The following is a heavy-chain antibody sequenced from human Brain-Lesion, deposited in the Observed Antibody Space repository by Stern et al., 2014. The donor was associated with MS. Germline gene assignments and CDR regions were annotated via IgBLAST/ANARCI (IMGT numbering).Heavy chain of an antibody. Sequence: VQLLQSGPGLVKPSQTLSLSCTVSGGSISSGGYYWSWIRQPAGKGLEWIGRIFNSGSTSYNPSLKSRVTISIDTSKNQFSRRLNPMTAADTAVYYCARGRVVPGFQYYATDVWGQGTTVIVSS. CDR2: IFNSGST. J-gene: IGHJ6*02. CDR1: GGSISSGGYY. CDR3: ARGRVVPGFQYYATDV. V-gene: IGHV4-61*02. D-gene: IGHD2-2*01.